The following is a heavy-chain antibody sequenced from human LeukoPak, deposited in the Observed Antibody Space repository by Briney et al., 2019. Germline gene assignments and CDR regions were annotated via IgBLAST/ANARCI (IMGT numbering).Heavy chain of an antibody. Sequence: SETLSLTCAVSGGSLSSNNWWSWVRQPPGKGLEWTGEIFHSGSTNYNPSLKSRVTISVDKSKNQFSLKLNSVTAADTAVYYCARAEPRGSVWYPYWGQGTLVTVSS. D-gene: IGHD6-13*01. J-gene: IGHJ4*02. CDR1: GGSLSSNNW. CDR2: IFHSGST. V-gene: IGHV4-4*02. CDR3: ARAEPRGSVWYPY.